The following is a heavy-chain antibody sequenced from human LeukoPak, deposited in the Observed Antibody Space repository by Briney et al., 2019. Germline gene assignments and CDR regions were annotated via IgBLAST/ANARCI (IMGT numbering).Heavy chain of an antibody. Sequence: SETLSLTCAVYGGSFSGYYWTWIRQSPGKGLEWIGEINDSGSTNYNPSLKSRVTISVDTSKNQFSLKLSSVTAADTAVYYCASGPIWAFDIWGQGTMVTVSS. CDR2: INDSGST. D-gene: IGHD3-9*01. CDR1: GGSFSGYY. CDR3: ASGPIWAFDI. J-gene: IGHJ3*02. V-gene: IGHV4-34*01.